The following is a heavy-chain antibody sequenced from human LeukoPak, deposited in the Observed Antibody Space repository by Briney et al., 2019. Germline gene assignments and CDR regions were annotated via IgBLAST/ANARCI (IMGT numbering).Heavy chain of an antibody. J-gene: IGHJ5*02. CDR2: IYRGGSK. CDR3: ARSSSGYSLNWFDP. CDR1: GFTVGSYY. D-gene: IGHD3-22*01. Sequence: PGGSLRLSCAASGFTVGSYYMSWVRQAPGKGLEWVSGIYRGGSKYYAASVKGRFTISRDNSKNTLYLQMNSLRAEDTAVYYCARSSSGYSLNWFDPWGQGTLVTVSS. V-gene: IGHV3-53*01.